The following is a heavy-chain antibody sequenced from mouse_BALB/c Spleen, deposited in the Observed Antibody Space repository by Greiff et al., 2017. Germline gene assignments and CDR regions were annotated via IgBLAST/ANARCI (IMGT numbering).Heavy chain of an antibody. V-gene: IGHV2-9*02. CDR1: GFSLTSYG. Sequence: VQRVESGPGLVAPSQSLSITCTVSGFSLTSYGVHWVRQPPGKGLEWLGVIWAGGSTNYNSALMSRLSISKDNSKSQVFLKMNSLQTDDTAMYYCARVEGATMITTGWYFDVWGAGTTVTVSS. CDR2: IWAGGST. J-gene: IGHJ1*01. CDR3: ARVEGATMITTGWYFDV. D-gene: IGHD2-4*01.